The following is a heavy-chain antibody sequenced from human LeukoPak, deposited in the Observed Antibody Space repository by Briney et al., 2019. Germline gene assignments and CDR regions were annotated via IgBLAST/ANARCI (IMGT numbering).Heavy chain of an antibody. CDR2: ISSSTTYI. V-gene: IGHV3-21*01. Sequence: GGSLRLSCAASGFTFSTYSVSWVRQAPGKGLEWVSSISSSTTYIYYADSVKGRFTISRDNADNSLYLQLNSLSAEDTAMYYCARWDCSGGACSTPLDYWGQGTLVTVSS. CDR3: ARWDCSGGACSTPLDY. J-gene: IGHJ4*02. CDR1: GFTFSTYS. D-gene: IGHD2-15*01.